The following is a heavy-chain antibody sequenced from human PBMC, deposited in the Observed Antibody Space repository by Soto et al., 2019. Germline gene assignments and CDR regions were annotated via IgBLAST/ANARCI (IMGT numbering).Heavy chain of an antibody. Sequence: QIQLVQSGAEVKKPGASVKVSCKASGYSFSSYGISWVRQAPGQGLEWMGWISVNNGNTNYAPKFQGRVTMTTDTSTSTDYMELRSLRSDDTAVYYCATSYDSGFDPWGQGTLVTVSS. CDR3: ATSYDSGFDP. D-gene: IGHD5-12*01. CDR2: ISVNNGNT. CDR1: GYSFSSYG. V-gene: IGHV1-18*04. J-gene: IGHJ5*02.